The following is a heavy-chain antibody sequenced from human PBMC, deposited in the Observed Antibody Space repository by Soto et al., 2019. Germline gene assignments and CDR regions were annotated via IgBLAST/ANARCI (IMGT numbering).Heavy chain of an antibody. Sequence: PSETLSLTCPASGGSITMISHFWGRVRQPPGRGREWLGTIYVTGTTYYTPSLKSRLTMSIDTSKNEFTLRLNSVTAADTAVYYCAGQTFTIAAASYGRSNWFDPWGPRTLVTVSS. CDR3: AGQTFTIAAASYGRSNWFDP. V-gene: IGHV4-39*01. CDR1: GGSITMISHF. CDR2: IYVTGTT. J-gene: IGHJ5*02. D-gene: IGHD6-25*01.